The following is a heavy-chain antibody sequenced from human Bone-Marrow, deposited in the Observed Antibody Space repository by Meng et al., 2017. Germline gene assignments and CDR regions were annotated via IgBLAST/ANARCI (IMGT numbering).Heavy chain of an antibody. CDR1: GFTFSSYG. V-gene: IGHV3-33*01. CDR3: ASPRTPITMVRGAFDY. Sequence: GESLKISCAASGFTFSSYGMHWVRQAPGKGLEWVAVIWYDGSNKYYADSVKGRFTISRDNSKNTLYLQMNSLRAEDTAVYYCASPRTPITMVRGAFDYWGQGTLVTVSS. J-gene: IGHJ4*02. D-gene: IGHD3-10*01. CDR2: IWYDGSNK.